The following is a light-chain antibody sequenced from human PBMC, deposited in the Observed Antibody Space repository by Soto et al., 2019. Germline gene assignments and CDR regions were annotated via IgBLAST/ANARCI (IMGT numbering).Light chain of an antibody. CDR1: QSISTW. Sequence: DIQMTQSPSTLSASVGDRVTITCRASQSISTWLAWYQQKPGKAPKLLIYTASNLERGVPSRFSGSGSGTEFTLTISSLQPEDFATYYCQQHNSYPRTFGQGTKVEIK. CDR2: TAS. CDR3: QQHNSYPRT. J-gene: IGKJ1*01. V-gene: IGKV1-5*03.